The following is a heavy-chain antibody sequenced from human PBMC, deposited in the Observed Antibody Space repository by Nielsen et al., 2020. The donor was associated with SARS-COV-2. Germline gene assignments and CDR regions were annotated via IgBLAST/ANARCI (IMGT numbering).Heavy chain of an antibody. CDR1: GFTFSFYA. CDR2: ILDDGSNA. J-gene: IGHJ4*02. CDR3: ARDARGYYGFDFVFDY. Sequence: GGSLRLSCAASGFTFSFYAMTWVRQAPGKGLEWVAAILDDGSNAYSGDSVKGRFTVSRDNSKNTLYLQMTDLRTEDTAVYFCARDARGYYGFDFVFDYWGQGSLVTVSS. V-gene: IGHV3-30-3*01. D-gene: IGHD5-12*01.